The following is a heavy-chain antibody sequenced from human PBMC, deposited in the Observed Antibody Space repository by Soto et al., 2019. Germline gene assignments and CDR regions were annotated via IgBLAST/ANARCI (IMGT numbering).Heavy chain of an antibody. CDR1: GFTFRTYA. V-gene: IGHV3-30*01. Sequence: PGGSLRLSCAASGFTFRTYAMDWVRQAPGKGLEWVAVISYDGTNKYYADSVKGRFTISRDNSKNTLSLQMNSLRADYTAVYYCARGDSNSWSDYWGQGTLVTVSS. CDR2: ISYDGTNK. CDR3: ARGDSNSWSDY. J-gene: IGHJ4*02. D-gene: IGHD6-13*01.